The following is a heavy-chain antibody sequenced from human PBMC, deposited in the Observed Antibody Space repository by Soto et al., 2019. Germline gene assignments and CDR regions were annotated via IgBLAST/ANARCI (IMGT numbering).Heavy chain of an antibody. CDR1: GGTFSSYT. CDR3: ARNGKVGFGELFSEYFQH. J-gene: IGHJ1*01. Sequence: QVQLVQSGAEVKKPGSSVKVSCKASGGTFSSYTISWVRQAPGQGLEWMGRIIPILGIANYAQKFQGRVTITTENSTSTAYMELSSLRSDDTAVYYCARNGKVGFGELFSEYFQHWGQGTLVTVSS. CDR2: IIPILGIA. D-gene: IGHD3-10*01. V-gene: IGHV1-69*02.